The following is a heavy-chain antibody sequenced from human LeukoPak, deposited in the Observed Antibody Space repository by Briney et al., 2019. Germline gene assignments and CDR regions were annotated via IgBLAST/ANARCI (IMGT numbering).Heavy chain of an antibody. V-gene: IGHV4-34*01. CDR2: INHSGST. J-gene: IGHJ4*02. D-gene: IGHD2-15*01. Sequence: SETLSLTCAVYGGSFSGYYWSWIRQPPGKGLEWIGEINHSGSTNYNPSLKGRVTISEDSSKNQFSLRLHSLTAADTAIYYCARGRGYDPVVFYFDSWGQGTAVIVSS. CDR1: GGSFSGYY. CDR3: ARGRGYDPVVFYFDS.